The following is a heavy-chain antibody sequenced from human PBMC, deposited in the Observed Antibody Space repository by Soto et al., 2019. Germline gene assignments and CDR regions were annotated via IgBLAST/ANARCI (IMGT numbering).Heavy chain of an antibody. Sequence: SETLSLTCAVYGGSFSGYYWSWIRQPPGKGLEWIGEINHSGSSNYNPSLKSRVTISVDTSKNQFSLKLSSVTAADTAVYYCARWGSGWYYFDYWGQGTLVTVSS. D-gene: IGHD6-19*01. CDR1: GGSFSGYY. CDR2: INHSGSS. CDR3: ARWGSGWYYFDY. J-gene: IGHJ4*02. V-gene: IGHV4-34*01.